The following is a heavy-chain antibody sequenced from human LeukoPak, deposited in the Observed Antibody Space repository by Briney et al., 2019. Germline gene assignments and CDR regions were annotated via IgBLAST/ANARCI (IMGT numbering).Heavy chain of an antibody. CDR2: MNPNSGNT. J-gene: IGHJ5*02. D-gene: IGHD2-2*01. CDR1: GYTFTSYD. V-gene: IGHV1-8*03. CDR3: ARGRPRCSSTSCLNWFDR. Sequence: GVSVTVSCKASGYTFTSYDINWVRQAAGQGLEWMGWMNPNSGNTGYAQKFQGRVTITRNTSISTAYMELSSLRSEDTAVYYCARGRPRCSSTSCLNWFDRWGQGTLVTVSS.